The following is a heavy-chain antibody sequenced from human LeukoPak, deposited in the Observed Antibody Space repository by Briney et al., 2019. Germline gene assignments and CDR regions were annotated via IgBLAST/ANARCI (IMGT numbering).Heavy chain of an antibody. D-gene: IGHD4/OR15-4a*01. CDR1: GGSISTGGYY. J-gene: IGHJ4*02. CDR2: IYYRGST. CDR3: ARATDYGDSYYFDH. Sequence: PSETLSLTCTVSGGSISTGGYYWSWIRQHPGKGLEYIGYIYYRGSTYYSPSLKSRLTISLDTPNNQFSLKLRSVTAADTAVYYCARATDYGDSYYFDHWGQGTPVAVSS. V-gene: IGHV4-31*03.